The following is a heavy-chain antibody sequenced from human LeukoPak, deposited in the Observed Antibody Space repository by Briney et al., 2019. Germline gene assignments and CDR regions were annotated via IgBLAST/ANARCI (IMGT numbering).Heavy chain of an antibody. Sequence: PGGALRLSCAASGFTFTNYAMRWVRQAPGKGLEWVSSISGSGVNTYYPDSVKGRFTISRDNSLNTVYLQMHGLRAEDTATYFCAKGKPATWSFGYWGQGTLVTVSS. V-gene: IGHV3-23*01. CDR3: AKGKPATWSFGY. CDR1: GFTFTNYA. CDR2: ISGSGVNT. J-gene: IGHJ4*02.